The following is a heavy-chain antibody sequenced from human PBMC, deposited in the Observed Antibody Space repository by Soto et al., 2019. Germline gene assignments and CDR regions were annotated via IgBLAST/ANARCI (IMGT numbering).Heavy chain of an antibody. D-gene: IGHD3-16*02. Sequence: GASVKVSCKASGYTFTSYAMHWVRQAPGQRLEWMGWINAGNGNTKYSQKFQGRVTITRDTSASTAYMELSSLRSEDTAVYYCARDCRVIVPLDAFDIWGQGTMVTVSS. J-gene: IGHJ3*02. CDR2: INAGNGNT. V-gene: IGHV1-3*01. CDR1: GYTFTSYA. CDR3: ARDCRVIVPLDAFDI.